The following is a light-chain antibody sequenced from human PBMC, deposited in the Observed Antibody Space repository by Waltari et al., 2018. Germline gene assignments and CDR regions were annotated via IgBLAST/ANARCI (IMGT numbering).Light chain of an antibody. J-gene: IGLJ1*01. CDR2: EDN. CDR1: TLPRKY. Sequence: SYELTQPPSVSVSPGQTARITCSGDTLPRKYAYWYQQKSGQAPVLAIFEDNNRPSGIPERFSGSISGTMATLTISGAQVEDEADYYCYSTDSSSKGVFGAGTKVTVL. CDR3: YSTDSSSKGV. V-gene: IGLV3-10*01.